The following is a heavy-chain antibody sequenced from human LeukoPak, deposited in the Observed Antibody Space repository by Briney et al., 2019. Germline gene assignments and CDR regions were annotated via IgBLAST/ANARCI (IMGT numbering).Heavy chain of an antibody. CDR1: GFTFSDSW. V-gene: IGHV3-7*01. CDR3: ATYTHWVAGDV. Sequence: GGSLRLSCAASGFTFSDSWMSWVRQAPGKGLEWVANMNQDGSDKDYVGSVKGRFTISRDNARNLLYLQMGSLRAEDTAVYYCATYTHWVAGDVWGQGTTVTVSS. CDR2: MNQDGSDK. D-gene: IGHD3-16*01. J-gene: IGHJ6*02.